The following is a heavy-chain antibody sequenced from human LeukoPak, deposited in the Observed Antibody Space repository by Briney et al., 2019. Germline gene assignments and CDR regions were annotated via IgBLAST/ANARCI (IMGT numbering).Heavy chain of an antibody. V-gene: IGHV4-59*01. CDR1: GGSISSYY. CDR2: IYYSGST. Sequence: SETLSLTCTVSGGSISSYYWSWIRQPPGKGLEWIGYIYYSGSTNYNPSLKSRVTISVDTSKNQFSLKLSSVTAADTAVYYCAGAQKMIVNYWGQGTLVTVSS. D-gene: IGHD3-22*01. CDR3: AGAQKMIVNY. J-gene: IGHJ4*02.